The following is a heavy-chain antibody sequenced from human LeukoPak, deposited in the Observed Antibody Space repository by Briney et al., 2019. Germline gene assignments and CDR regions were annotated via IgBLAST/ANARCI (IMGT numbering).Heavy chain of an antibody. D-gene: IGHD4-23*01. CDR2: ISAYNGNT. J-gene: IGHJ5*02. CDR3: AMTTVVPQNWFDP. Sequence: ASVEVSCKASGYTFTSYGISWVRQAPGQGLEWMGWISAYNGNTNYAQKLQGRVTMTTDTSTSTAYMELRSLRSDDTAVYYCAMTTVVPQNWFDPWGQGTLVTVSS. V-gene: IGHV1-18*01. CDR1: GYTFTSYG.